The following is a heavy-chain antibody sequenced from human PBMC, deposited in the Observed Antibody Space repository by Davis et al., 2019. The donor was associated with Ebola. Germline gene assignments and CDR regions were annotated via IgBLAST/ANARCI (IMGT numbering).Heavy chain of an antibody. CDR1: GFTFSNAW. CDR2: IKSKTDGGTT. J-gene: IGHJ4*02. Sequence: PGGSLRLSCAASGFTFSNAWMSWVRQAPGKGLEWVGRIKSKTDGGTTDYAAPVKGRFTISRDDSKNTLYLQMNSLKTEDTAVYYCTTVGIYYDSSGYYFSFDYWGQGTLVTVSS. V-gene: IGHV3-15*01. D-gene: IGHD3-22*01. CDR3: TTVGIYYDSSGYYFSFDY.